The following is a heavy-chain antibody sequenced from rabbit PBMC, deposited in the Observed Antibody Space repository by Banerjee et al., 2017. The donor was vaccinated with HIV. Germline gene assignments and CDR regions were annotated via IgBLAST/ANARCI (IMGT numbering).Heavy chain of an antibody. CDR3: ARSIYDAADYSCDL. Sequence: QSLEESGGGLVQPGASLTLTCTASGFSLNNNYVMCWVRQAPGKGLEWIGCIYAGDGYTYYASWAKGRFTISKTSSTTVTLQMTSLTAADTATYFCARSIYDAADYSCDLWGQGTLVTVS. D-gene: IGHD2-1*01. J-gene: IGHJ4*01. V-gene: IGHV1S40*01. CDR1: GFSLNNNYV. CDR2: IYAGDGYT.